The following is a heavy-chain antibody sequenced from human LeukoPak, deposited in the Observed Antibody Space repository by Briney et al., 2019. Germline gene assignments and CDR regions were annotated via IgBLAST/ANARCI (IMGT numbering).Heavy chain of an antibody. J-gene: IGHJ6*03. V-gene: IGHV3-48*01. CDR3: ARDPEAHYYYYMDV. Sequence: GGSLRLSCAASGFTFSSYSMNWVRQAPGKGLEWVSYISSISSTIYYADSVKARFTISRDKAKDSLYLQMNSLRAEDTAVYYCARDPEAHYYYYMDVWGKGTTVTVSS. CDR2: ISSISSTI. CDR1: GFTFSSYS.